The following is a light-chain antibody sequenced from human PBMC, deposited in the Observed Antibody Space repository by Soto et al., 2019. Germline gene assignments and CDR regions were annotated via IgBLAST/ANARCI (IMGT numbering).Light chain of an antibody. CDR3: STYSSGITRCV. J-gene: IGLJ1*01. CDR2: ACT. Sequence: QSALTPPASVSGSPGQSITISCTGTSSDVGSYKYATWDHQDPGQAPRLMIHACTNRTSEVSHRFSGSRFGHTASLTISGVKAEDVAGYFGSTYSSGITRCVFGSGTKVTVL. CDR1: SSDVGSYKY. V-gene: IGLV2-14*01.